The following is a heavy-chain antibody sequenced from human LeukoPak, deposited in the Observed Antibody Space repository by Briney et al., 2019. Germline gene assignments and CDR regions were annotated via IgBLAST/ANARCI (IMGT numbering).Heavy chain of an antibody. CDR3: ARKYTTSYYSIDY. CDR2: ISYDGSKE. J-gene: IGHJ4*02. V-gene: IGHV3-30*04. D-gene: IGHD3-10*01. CDR1: GFTFSSYA. Sequence: GGSLRLSCAASGFTFSSYAMHWVRQAPGKGLEWVALISYDGSKEHYADSVKGRFTISRDNSKKTLYLQMNSLKTEDTAVYYCARKYTTSYYSIDYWGQGTLVTVPS.